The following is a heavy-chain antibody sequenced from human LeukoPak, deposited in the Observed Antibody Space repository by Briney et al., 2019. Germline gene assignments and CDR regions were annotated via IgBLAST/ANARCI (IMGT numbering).Heavy chain of an antibody. D-gene: IGHD3-22*01. CDR3: ARDSSGRHFDY. J-gene: IGHJ4*02. CDR2: INPSGGST. Sequence: ASVKVSCKASGHTFTSYYMHWVRQAPGQGLEWMGIINPSGGSTSYAQKFQGRVTMTRDTSTSTVYMELSSLRSEDTAVYYCARDSSGRHFDYWGQGTLVTVSS. CDR1: GHTFTSYY. V-gene: IGHV1-46*01.